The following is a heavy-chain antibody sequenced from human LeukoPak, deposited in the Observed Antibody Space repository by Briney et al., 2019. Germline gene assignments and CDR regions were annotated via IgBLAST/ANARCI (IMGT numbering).Heavy chain of an antibody. V-gene: IGHV3-23*01. CDR2: ISGSGGST. J-gene: IGHJ4*02. D-gene: IGHD4-17*01. CDR3: AKAPHSSVTLFDY. CDR1: GFTFSTYA. Sequence: GGSLRLSCAASGFTFSTYAVSWVRQAPGKGLEWVSAISGSGGSTYYADSVKGRFTISRDNSKNTLYLQMNSLRAEDTAVYYCAKAPHSSVTLFDYWGQGTLVTVSS.